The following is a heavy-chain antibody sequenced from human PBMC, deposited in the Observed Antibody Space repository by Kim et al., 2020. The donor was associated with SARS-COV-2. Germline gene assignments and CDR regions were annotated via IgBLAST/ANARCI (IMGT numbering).Heavy chain of an antibody. J-gene: IGHJ4*02. CDR3: AKLCWREDGYDLFSCYYFDY. CDR2: ISWSGGST. Sequence: GGSLRLSCAASGFTFSSYAMSWVRQAPGKGLEWVSGISWSGGSTYYADSVKGRFTISRDNAKNSLYLQMNSLRAEDTALYYCAKLCWREDGYDLFSCYYFDYWGQGTLVTVSS. CDR1: GFTFSSYA. D-gene: IGHD5-12*01. V-gene: IGHV3-23*01.